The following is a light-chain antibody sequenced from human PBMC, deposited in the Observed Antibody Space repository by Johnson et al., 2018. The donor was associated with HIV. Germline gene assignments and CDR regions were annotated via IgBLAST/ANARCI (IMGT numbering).Light chain of an antibody. CDR1: NSNIGNNY. J-gene: IGLJ1*01. Sequence: QSVLTQPPSVSAAPGQKVTISCSGSNSNIGNNYVSWYQQLPGTAPKLLIYDNNKRPSGIPDRFSGSKSGTSATLDITGRQTGDEADYYCATWDNSLSAGGLFGSGTRVTVL. V-gene: IGLV1-51*01. CDR3: ATWDNSLSAGGL. CDR2: DNN.